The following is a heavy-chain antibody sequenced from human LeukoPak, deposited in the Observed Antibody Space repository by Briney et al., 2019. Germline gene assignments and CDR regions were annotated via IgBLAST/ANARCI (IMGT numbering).Heavy chain of an antibody. CDR3: AGDLGTVAAGSWWFDP. D-gene: IGHD6-13*01. V-gene: IGHV1-69*06. CDR2: IIPIFGTA. J-gene: IGHJ5*02. Sequence: SVKVSCKASGGTFSSYAISWVRQAPGQGLEWMGGIIPIFGTANYAQKSQGRVTITADKSTSTAYMELSSLRSEDTAVYYCAGDLGTVAAGSWWFDPWGQGTLVTVSS. CDR1: GGTFSSYA.